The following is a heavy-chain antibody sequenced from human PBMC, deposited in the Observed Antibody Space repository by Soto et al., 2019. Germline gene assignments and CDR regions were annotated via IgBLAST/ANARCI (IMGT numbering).Heavy chain of an antibody. CDR2: IIPIIGTA. D-gene: IGHD5-12*01. V-gene: IGHV1-69*01. CDR3: ARGGVDVVATSAFDY. Sequence: QVQLVQSGAEVKKPGSSVKVSCKASGGTFNNYAISGVRQAPGQGLEWMGGIIPIIGTADYAHKFQGRLAISADEYTGTTFMGLSRLRSEDTALYYCARGGVDVVATSAFDYWGQGTLVTVSS. CDR1: GGTFNNYA. J-gene: IGHJ4*02.